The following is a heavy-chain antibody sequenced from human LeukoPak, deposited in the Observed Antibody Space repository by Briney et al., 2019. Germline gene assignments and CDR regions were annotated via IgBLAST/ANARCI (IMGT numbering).Heavy chain of an antibody. J-gene: IGHJ4*02. CDR1: GFTFSSYG. V-gene: IGHV3-33*01. Sequence: GRSLRLSCAPSGFTFSSYGMHWVRQGPGKGLEWVAVILYDGSNKYYADSVKGRFTISRDNSKNTLYLQMNSLRAEDTAVYYCARDTYYHYYDSSGYYIDYWGQGTLVTVSS. D-gene: IGHD3-22*01. CDR3: ARDTYYHYYDSSGYYIDY. CDR2: ILYDGSNK.